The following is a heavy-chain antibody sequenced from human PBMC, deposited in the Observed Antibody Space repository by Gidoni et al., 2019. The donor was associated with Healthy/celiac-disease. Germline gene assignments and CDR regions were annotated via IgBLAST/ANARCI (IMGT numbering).Heavy chain of an antibody. Sequence: EVQLVESGGGLVQPGGSLRLSCAASGFTFSSYDMHWVRQATGKGLEWGSAIGTAGDTYYPGSVKGRCTISRENAKNSLYLQMNSLRAGDTAVYYCAREVTTYWYFDLWGRGTLVTVSS. J-gene: IGHJ2*01. CDR1: GFTFSSYD. V-gene: IGHV3-13*01. CDR2: IGTAGDT. D-gene: IGHD4-17*01. CDR3: AREVTTYWYFDL.